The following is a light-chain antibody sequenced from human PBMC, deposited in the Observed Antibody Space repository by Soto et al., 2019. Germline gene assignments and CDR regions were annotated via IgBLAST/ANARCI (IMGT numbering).Light chain of an antibody. CDR2: RAS. V-gene: IGKV1-5*03. CDR3: QQYNSYSEA. J-gene: IGKJ1*01. Sequence: DIQMPQSPSTLSGSVGDRVTITCRASQTISSWLAWYQQKPGKAPKLLIYRASTLKSGVPSRFSGSGSGTEFTLTISSLQPDDFATYYCQQYNSYSEAFGQGTKVDI. CDR1: QTISSW.